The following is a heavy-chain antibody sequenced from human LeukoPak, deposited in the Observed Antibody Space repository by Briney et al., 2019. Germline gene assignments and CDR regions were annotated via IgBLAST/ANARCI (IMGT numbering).Heavy chain of an antibody. V-gene: IGHV4-34*01. CDR1: GGSFSGYY. J-gene: IGHJ4*02. D-gene: IGHD3-3*01. CDR2: INHSGST. Sequence: SETLSLTCAVYGGSFSGYYWSWIRQPPGKGLEWIGEINHSGSTNYNPSLKSRVTISVDTSKNQFSLKLSSVTAADTAAYYCARGGYYIPYWGQGTLVTVSS. CDR3: ARGGYYIPY.